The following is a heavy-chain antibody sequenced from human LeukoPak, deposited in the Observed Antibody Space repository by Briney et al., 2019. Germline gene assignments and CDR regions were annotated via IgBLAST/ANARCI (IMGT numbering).Heavy chain of an antibody. D-gene: IGHD5-18*01. CDR2: ISYDGSNK. CDR1: GFTFSSYA. J-gene: IGHJ4*02. V-gene: IGHV3-30-3*01. CDR3: ARVRYSYGYDYFDY. Sequence: GRSLRLSCAASGFTFSSYAMHWVRQAPGKGLEWVAVISYDGSNKYYADSVKGRFTISRDNSKNTLYLQMNSLRAEDTAVYYCARVRYSYGYDYFDYWGRGTLVTVSS.